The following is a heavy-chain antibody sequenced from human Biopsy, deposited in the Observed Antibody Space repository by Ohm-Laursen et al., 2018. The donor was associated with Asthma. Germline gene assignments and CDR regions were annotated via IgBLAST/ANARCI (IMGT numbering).Heavy chain of an antibody. CDR2: IYRNGDT. J-gene: IGHJ4*02. CDR1: GDSIDSGDYS. CDR3: ARGWNCGGDCYSLDS. V-gene: IGHV4-30-2*06. Sequence: TLSLTCAVSGDSIDSGDYSWTWIRQSPGVGLEWIGYIYRNGDTYHKPPLKNRVTICIDRSKNQFSLRRMSVTAADTAVYYCARGWNCGGDCYSLDSWGQGTLVTVSS. D-gene: IGHD2-21*02.